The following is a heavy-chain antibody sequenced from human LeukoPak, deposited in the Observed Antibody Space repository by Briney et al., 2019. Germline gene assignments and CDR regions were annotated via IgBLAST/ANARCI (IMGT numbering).Heavy chain of an antibody. V-gene: IGHV3-33*01. D-gene: IGHD6-13*01. J-gene: IGHJ4*02. CDR3: ARVSRVAYTSSWYLDY. CDR1: GFTFTTYG. Sequence: GGSLRLSCAVSGFTFTTYGMHWVRQAPGKGLEWVAVIWYDGNNIYYADSVKGRFTISRDNSKNTLYLQMNSLRAEDTALYYCARVSRVAYTSSWYLDYWGQGTLVTVSS. CDR2: IWYDGNNI.